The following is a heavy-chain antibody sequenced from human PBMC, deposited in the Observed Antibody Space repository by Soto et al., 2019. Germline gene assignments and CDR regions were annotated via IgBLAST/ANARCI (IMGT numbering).Heavy chain of an antibody. V-gene: IGHV3-33*01. Sequence: GGSLRLSCAASGFTFSSYGMHWVRQAPGKGLEWVAVIWYDGSNKYYADSVKGRFTISRDNSKNTRYLQMNSLRAEDTAVYYCARDRYYDSSGYYSGGFDYWGQGTLVTVSS. CDR1: GFTFSSYG. CDR2: IWYDGSNK. CDR3: ARDRYYDSSGYYSGGFDY. J-gene: IGHJ4*02. D-gene: IGHD3-22*01.